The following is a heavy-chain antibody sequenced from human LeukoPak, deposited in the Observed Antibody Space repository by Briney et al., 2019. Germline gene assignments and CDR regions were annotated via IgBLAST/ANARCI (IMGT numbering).Heavy chain of an antibody. Sequence: PGGSLRLSCAASGFTFSSYAMHWVRQAPGKGLEWVAVISYDGSNKYYADSVKGRFTISRDNSKNTLYLQKNSLRAEDTAVYYCARVFPPLPPSAVGAFDIWGQGTMVTVSS. J-gene: IGHJ3*02. CDR2: ISYDGSNK. V-gene: IGHV3-30-3*01. CDR1: GFTFSSYA. CDR3: ARVFPPLPPSAVGAFDI.